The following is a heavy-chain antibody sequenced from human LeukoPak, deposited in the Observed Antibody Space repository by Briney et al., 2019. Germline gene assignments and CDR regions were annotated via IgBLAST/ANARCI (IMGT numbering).Heavy chain of an antibody. V-gene: IGHV4-59*08. J-gene: IGHJ2*01. CDR2: VYNSGDT. CDR1: GGSTSSDY. Sequence: SETLSLTCTVSGGSTSSDYWSWIRQSPGEGLEWVGYVYNSGDTGKNPSLKSRVTILLDTSKNQCSLKLTSVSAADTAVYYCARLKLGAYFDLWGRGTLVTVSS. CDR3: ARLKLGAYFDL. D-gene: IGHD3-16*01.